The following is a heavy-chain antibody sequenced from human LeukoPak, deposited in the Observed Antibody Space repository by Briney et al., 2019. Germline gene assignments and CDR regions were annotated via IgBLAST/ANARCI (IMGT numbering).Heavy chain of an antibody. Sequence: QSGGSLRLSCAASGFTFSSYAMSWVRQAPGKGLEWVSAISGSGGSTYYADSVKGRFTISRDNSKNTLYLQMSDLRAEDTAVYYCVKITKATTPNYWGQGTLVTVSS. D-gene: IGHD4-17*01. CDR3: VKITKATTPNY. CDR2: ISGSGGST. V-gene: IGHV3-23*01. J-gene: IGHJ4*02. CDR1: GFTFSSYA.